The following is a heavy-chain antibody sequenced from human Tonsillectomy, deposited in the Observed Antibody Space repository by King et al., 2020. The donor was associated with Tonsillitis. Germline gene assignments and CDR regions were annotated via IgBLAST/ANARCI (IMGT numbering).Heavy chain of an antibody. CDR1: GFTFSSYE. Sequence: VQLVESGGGLVQPGGSLRLSCAASGFTFSSYEMNWVRQAPGKGLEWVSYISSSGSTIYYADSVKGRFTISRDNAKNSLYLQMNSLRAEDTAVYYCAGGGRDFGVDTVVDYWGQGTLVTVSS. V-gene: IGHV3-48*03. CDR3: AGGGRDFGVDTVVDY. J-gene: IGHJ4*02. CDR2: ISSSGSTI. D-gene: IGHD3-3*01.